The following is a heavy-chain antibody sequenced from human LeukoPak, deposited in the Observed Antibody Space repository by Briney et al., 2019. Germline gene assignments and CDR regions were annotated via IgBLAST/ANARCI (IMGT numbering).Heavy chain of an antibody. CDR1: GGSISNLY. Sequence: KPSETLSLTCTVSGGSISNLYWSWIRQPAGKTLEWIGRIYTSGSTNYNPSLKSRVTMSVDTSKNQFSLKLSSVTAADSAVYYCAREMRFGSGPGAFDIWSQGTMVTVSS. V-gene: IGHV4-4*07. CDR2: IYTSGST. D-gene: IGHD3-10*01. CDR3: AREMRFGSGPGAFDI. J-gene: IGHJ3*02.